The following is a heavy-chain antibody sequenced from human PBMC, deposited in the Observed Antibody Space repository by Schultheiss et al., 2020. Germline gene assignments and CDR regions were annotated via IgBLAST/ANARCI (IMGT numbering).Heavy chain of an antibody. D-gene: IGHD2-15*01. CDR3: AREVDTFDY. CDR2: IYYSGST. J-gene: IGHJ4*02. CDR1: GGSISSSSYY. V-gene: IGHV4-39*02. Sequence: SQTLALTCTVSGGSISSSSYYWGWIRQPPGKGLEWIGSIYYSGSTYYNPSLKSRVTISVDTSKNQFSLKLSSVTAADTAVYYCAREVDTFDYWGQGTLVTVSS.